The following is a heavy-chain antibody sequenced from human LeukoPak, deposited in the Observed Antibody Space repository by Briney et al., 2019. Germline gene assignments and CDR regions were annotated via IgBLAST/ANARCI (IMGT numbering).Heavy chain of an antibody. J-gene: IGHJ3*02. V-gene: IGHV1-8*03. CDR3: ARDLYYYDSSGYLIDAFDI. CDR2: MNPNSGNT. Sequence: ASVKVSCKASGYTFTSYDINWVRQATGQGLEWMGWMNPNSGNTGYAQKFQGRVTITRNTSISTAYMELSSLRSEDTAVYYCARDLYYYDSSGYLIDAFDIWGQGTMVTVSS. D-gene: IGHD3-22*01. CDR1: GYTFTSYD.